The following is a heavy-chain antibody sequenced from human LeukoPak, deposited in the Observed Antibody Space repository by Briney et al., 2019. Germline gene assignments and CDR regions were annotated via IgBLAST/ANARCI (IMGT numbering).Heavy chain of an antibody. CDR2: IKSKTDGGTT. Sequence: GGSLRLSCAASGFSFSNAWMSWVRQAPGKGLEWVGRIKSKTDGGTTDYAAPVKGRFTISRDDSKNTLYLQMNSLKTEDTAVYYCTTPPEADSGSYRIFSYWGQGALVTVSS. V-gene: IGHV3-15*01. CDR1: GFSFSNAW. J-gene: IGHJ4*02. CDR3: TTPPEADSGSYRIFSY. D-gene: IGHD3-10*01.